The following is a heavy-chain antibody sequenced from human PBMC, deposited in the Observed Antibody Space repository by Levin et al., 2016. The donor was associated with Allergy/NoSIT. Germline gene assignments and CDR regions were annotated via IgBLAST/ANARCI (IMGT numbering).Heavy chain of an antibody. V-gene: IGHV3-21*01. CDR2: ISSISTYI. J-gene: IGHJ4*02. CDR3: ARDQYHILTGHSPDY. D-gene: IGHD3-9*01. Sequence: WIRQPPGKGLEWVASISSISTYIYYADSLKGRFTISRDNVRNTLYLQMNSLRAEDTAVYYCARDQYHILTGHSPDYWGQGTLVTVSS.